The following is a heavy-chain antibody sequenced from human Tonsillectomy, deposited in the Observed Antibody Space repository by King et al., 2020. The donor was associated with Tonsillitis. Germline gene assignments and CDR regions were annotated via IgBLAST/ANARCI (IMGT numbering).Heavy chain of an antibody. CDR3: ARGPGCSGGSCYQDAFDI. D-gene: IGHD2-15*01. J-gene: IGHJ3*02. CDR2: IGSAGDT. Sequence: VQLVESGGGLVQPGGSLRLSCAASGFTFSRYDMHWVRQTTGRGLEWVSAIGSAGDTYHPGSVKGRFTISRENAKNSLYLQMNSLRAGDTAVYYCARGPGCSGGSCYQDAFDIWGQGTMVTVSS. V-gene: IGHV3-13*01. CDR1: GFTFSRYD.